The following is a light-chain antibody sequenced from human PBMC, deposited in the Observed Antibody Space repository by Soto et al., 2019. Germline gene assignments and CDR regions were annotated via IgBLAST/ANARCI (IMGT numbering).Light chain of an antibody. CDR3: QVWDSSSDPHVV. CDR1: NIGSKS. V-gene: IGLV3-21*04. CDR2: YDS. J-gene: IGLJ2*01. Sequence: SYELTQPPSVSGAPGKTARITCGGNNIGSKSVHWYQQKPCQAPVLVIYYDSDRPSGIPERFSGSNSGNTATLTISRVEAGDEADYYCQVWDSSSDPHVVFGGGTKLTVL.